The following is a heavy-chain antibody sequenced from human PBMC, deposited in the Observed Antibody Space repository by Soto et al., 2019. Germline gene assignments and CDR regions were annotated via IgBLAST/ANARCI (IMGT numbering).Heavy chain of an antibody. Sequence: QITLKASGPTLVKPTQTLTLTCTFSGFSLSTRGVAVGWFRQPPGKALEWLALIYWDEDKWYCPSLKSRLTIGYGTSKNHVALTMSYMEPVYTATCCCALRQRGYAYYFVYGGLCTLVTFSS. CDR2: IYWDEDK. J-gene: IGHJ4*02. D-gene: IGHD5-12*01. CDR3: ALRQRGYAYYFVY. CDR1: GFSLSTRGVA. V-gene: IGHV2-5*02.